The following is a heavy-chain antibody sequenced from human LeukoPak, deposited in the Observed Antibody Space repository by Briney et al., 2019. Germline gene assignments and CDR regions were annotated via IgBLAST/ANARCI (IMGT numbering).Heavy chain of an antibody. J-gene: IGHJ5*02. CDR2: INHSGST. CDR3: ARGLLRDGYIYNWFDP. CDR1: GGPFSGYY. V-gene: IGHV4-34*01. D-gene: IGHD5-24*01. Sequence: SETLSLTCAVYGGPFSGYYWSWIRQPPGKGLEWIGEINHSGSTNYNPSLKSRVTISVDTSKNQFSLKLSSVTAADTAVYYCARGLLRDGYIYNWFDPWGQGTLVTVSS.